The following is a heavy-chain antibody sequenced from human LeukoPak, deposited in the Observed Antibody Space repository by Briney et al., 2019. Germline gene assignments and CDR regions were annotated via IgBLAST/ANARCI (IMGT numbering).Heavy chain of an antibody. CDR2: IYSGGST. D-gene: IGHD2-2*01. CDR3: AKDGVTVPAAYYYYYYMDV. CDR1: GFTVSSNY. Sequence: GSLRLSCAASGFTVSSNYMSWVRQAPGKGLEWVSVIYSGGSTYYADSVKGRFTISRDSSKNTLYLQMNSLRAEDTAVYYCAKDGVTVPAAYYYYYYMDVWGKGTTVTVSS. V-gene: IGHV3-53*05. J-gene: IGHJ6*03.